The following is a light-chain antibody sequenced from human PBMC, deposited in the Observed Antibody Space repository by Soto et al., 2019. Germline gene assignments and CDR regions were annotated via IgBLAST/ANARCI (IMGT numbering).Light chain of an antibody. CDR3: QQYVSSPRT. J-gene: IGKJ1*01. V-gene: IGKV3-11*01. Sequence: EIVLTQSPATLSLSPGERATLSCRASQSIGLAIAWYQHKPGQAPRLLIFDASQRATGIPARFRGSGSGTDFTLTISRLEPEDFAVYYCQQYVSSPRTFGQGTKVDI. CDR2: DAS. CDR1: QSIGLA.